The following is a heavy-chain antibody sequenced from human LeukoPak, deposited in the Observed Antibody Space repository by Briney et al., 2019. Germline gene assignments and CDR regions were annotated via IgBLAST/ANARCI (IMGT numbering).Heavy chain of an antibody. Sequence: GGSLRLSCAASGFTFSNYWMHWVRQAPGKGLMWVSRINTDGSATGYADSVKGRFTTSRDNAKNTLYLQTNSLRVEDTAVYYCARETPAGTSIDCWGQGTLVTVSS. V-gene: IGHV3-74*01. J-gene: IGHJ4*02. CDR2: INTDGSAT. CDR3: ARETPAGTSIDC. CDR1: GFTFSNYW. D-gene: IGHD1-1*01.